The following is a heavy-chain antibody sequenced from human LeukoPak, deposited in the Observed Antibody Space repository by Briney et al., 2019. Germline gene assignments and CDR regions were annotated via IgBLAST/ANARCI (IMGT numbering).Heavy chain of an antibody. D-gene: IGHD3-22*01. CDR2: INHSGST. V-gene: IGHV4-34*01. J-gene: IGHJ4*02. CDR3: ATASLDRTFDY. CDR1: GGSFSGYY. Sequence: KPSETLSLTCAVYGGSFSGYYWSWIRQPPGKGLEWIGEINHSGSTNYNPSLKSRVTISVDTSKNQFSLELSSVTAADTAVYYCATASLDRTFDYWGQGTLVTVSS.